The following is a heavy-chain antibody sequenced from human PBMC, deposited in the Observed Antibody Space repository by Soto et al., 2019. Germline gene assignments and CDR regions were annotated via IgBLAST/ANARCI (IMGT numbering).Heavy chain of an antibody. CDR1: GDSITNGAYY. Sequence: SETLALTCTVSGDSITNGAYYWSWIRQSPGKGLEWIGYIYYSGDTQYNPSLKSRLTISLDTSKNQFSLRLSSVTAADTAVYYCARVESASWFDYWGQGTLVTVSS. CDR3: ARVESASWFDY. D-gene: IGHD2-2*01. J-gene: IGHJ4*02. V-gene: IGHV4-31*03. CDR2: IYYSGDT.